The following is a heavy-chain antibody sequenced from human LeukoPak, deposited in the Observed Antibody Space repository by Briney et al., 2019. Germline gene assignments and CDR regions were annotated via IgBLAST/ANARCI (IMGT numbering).Heavy chain of an antibody. CDR2: IYYSGST. J-gene: IGHJ4*02. CDR3: ATEPGWRGRDGLDDY. D-gene: IGHD6-19*01. V-gene: IGHV4-39*01. Sequence: SETLSLTCTVSGGSISSSSYYWGWIRQPPGKGLEWIGSIYYSGSTYYNPSLKSRVTISVDTSKNQFSLKLSSVTAADTAVYYCATEPGWRGRDGLDDYWGQGTLVTVSS. CDR1: GGSISSSSYY.